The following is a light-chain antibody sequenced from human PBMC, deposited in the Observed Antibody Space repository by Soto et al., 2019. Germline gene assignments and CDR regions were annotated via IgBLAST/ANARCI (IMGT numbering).Light chain of an antibody. CDR1: QSVSSSY. V-gene: IGKV3-20*01. CDR2: GAS. CDR3: QQYGSSLVWT. Sequence: EIVLTQSPGTLSLSPGERATLSCRASQSVSSSYLAWYQQKPGQAPRLLIYGASSRATGIPDRFSGSGSGTDVTLTISRLEPEDFAVYYCQQYGSSLVWTFGQGTKVEIK. J-gene: IGKJ1*01.